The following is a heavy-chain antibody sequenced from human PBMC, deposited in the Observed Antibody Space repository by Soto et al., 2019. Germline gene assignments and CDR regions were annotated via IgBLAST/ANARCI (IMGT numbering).Heavy chain of an antibody. CDR3: AIIGYCSSTSCSGVAP. CDR2: IYHSGST. D-gene: IGHD2-2*01. CDR1: GGSISSSNW. V-gene: IGHV4-4*02. J-gene: IGHJ5*02. Sequence: SETLSLTCAVSGGSISSSNWWSWVRQPPGKGLEWIGEIYHSGSTNYNPSLKSRVTISVDKSKNQFSLKLSSVTAADTAVYYCAIIGYCSSTSCSGVAPWGQGPLLTVS.